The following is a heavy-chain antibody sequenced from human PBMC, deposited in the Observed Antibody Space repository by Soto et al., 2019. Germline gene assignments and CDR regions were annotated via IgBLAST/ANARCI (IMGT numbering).Heavy chain of an antibody. CDR3: ARDRYDSSGYYYDHWFDP. CDR2: IYTSGST. Sequence: QVQLQESGPGLVKPSETLSLTCTVSGGSISSYYWSWIRQPAGKGLGWIGRIYTSGSTNYNPSLKSRVTMSVDTSKTQFSLKLSSVTAADTAVYYCARDRYDSSGYYYDHWFDPWGQGTLVTVSS. D-gene: IGHD3-22*01. CDR1: GGSISSYY. V-gene: IGHV4-4*07. J-gene: IGHJ5*02.